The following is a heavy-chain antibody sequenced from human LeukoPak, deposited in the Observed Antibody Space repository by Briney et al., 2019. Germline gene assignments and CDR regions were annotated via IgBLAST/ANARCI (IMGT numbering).Heavy chain of an antibody. V-gene: IGHV3-30*02. CDR2: IRYDGSNK. D-gene: IGHD6-13*01. J-gene: IGHJ6*02. CDR1: GFTFSSYG. Sequence: AGGSLRLSCAASGFTFSSYGMHWVRQAPGKGLEWVAFIRYDGSNKYYADSVKGRFTISRDNSKNTLYPQMNSLRAEDTAVYYCAKDNPSSSWYPNYYYGMDVWGQGTTVTVSS. CDR3: AKDNPSSSWYPNYYYGMDV.